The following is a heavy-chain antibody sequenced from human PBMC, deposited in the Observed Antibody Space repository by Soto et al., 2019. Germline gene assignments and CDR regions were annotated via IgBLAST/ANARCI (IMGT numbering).Heavy chain of an antibody. Sequence: GGSLRLACAGYGVNFSNHWRNWVRQAPGKGLEWVANIKADGSEKYYVDSVKGRFTISRDNAKNSLYLQMNSLRAEDTAVYYCARARGVDSWGQGTLVTVSS. CDR1: GVNFSNHW. CDR2: IKADGSEK. J-gene: IGHJ5*01. CDR3: ARARGVDS. V-gene: IGHV3-7*03. D-gene: IGHD3-16*01.